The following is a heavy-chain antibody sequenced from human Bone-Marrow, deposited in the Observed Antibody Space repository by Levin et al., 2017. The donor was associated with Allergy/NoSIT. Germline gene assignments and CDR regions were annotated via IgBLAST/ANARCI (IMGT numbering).Heavy chain of an antibody. CDR3: ARMGYYDTIDAFDI. CDR2: IDWDDDK. V-gene: IGHV2-70*04. D-gene: IGHD3-22*01. Sequence: ESGPTLVKPTQTLTLTCTFSGFSLSTSGMRVSWIRQPPGKALEWLARIDWDDDKFYSTSLKTRLTISKDTSKNQVVLTMTNMDPVDTATYYCARMGYYDTIDAFDIWGQGTMVTVSS. CDR1: GFSLSTSGMR. J-gene: IGHJ3*02.